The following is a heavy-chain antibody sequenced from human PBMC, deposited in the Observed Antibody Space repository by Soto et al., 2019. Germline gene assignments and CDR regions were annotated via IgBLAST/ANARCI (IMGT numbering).Heavy chain of an antibody. D-gene: IGHD5-18*01. CDR3: ARERYSYGTYYFDY. V-gene: IGHV3-11*01. CDR1: GFTFSDYY. Sequence: QLQLVESGGDLVKPGGSLRLSCAASGFTFSDYYMSWVRQAPGKGLEWVSSITSSGSTTYYTDSVKGRFTISRDNAKNSLYLQMNSLRAEDTAVYYCARERYSYGTYYFDYWGQGTLVTVSS. J-gene: IGHJ4*02. CDR2: ITSSGSTT.